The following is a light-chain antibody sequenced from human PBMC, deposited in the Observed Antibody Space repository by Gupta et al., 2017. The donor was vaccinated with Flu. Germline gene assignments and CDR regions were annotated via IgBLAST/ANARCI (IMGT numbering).Light chain of an antibody. J-gene: IGKJ1*01. CDR3: QQRSNWPGT. CDR2: DAS. V-gene: IGKV3-11*01. CDR1: QSVSSY. Sequence: ELVLTQSPATLSLSPGERATLSCRASQSVSSYLAWYQQKPGQAPRLLIYDASNRATGIPARFSGSGSGTDFTLTISSLEPEDFAVYYCQQRSNWPGTFGHGTKVEIK.